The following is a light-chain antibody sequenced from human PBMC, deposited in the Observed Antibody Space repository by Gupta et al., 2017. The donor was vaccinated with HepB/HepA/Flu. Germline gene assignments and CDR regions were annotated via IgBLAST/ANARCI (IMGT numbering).Light chain of an antibody. CDR1: KSVNSNY. CDR2: GTT. V-gene: IGKV3-20*01. CDR3: QQYDDSPWT. J-gene: IGKJ1*01. Sequence: EIVLTQSPVTLSLSPGERATLSCRASKSVNSNYLAWFHQKPGQAPRLLIYGTTNRATGIPDRFSGSGSGTDFTLTISRLEPEDFALYYCQQYDDSPWTFGQGTKVEIK.